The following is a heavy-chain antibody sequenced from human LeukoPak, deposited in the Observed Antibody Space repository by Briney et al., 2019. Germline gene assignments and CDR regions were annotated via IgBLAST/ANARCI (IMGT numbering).Heavy chain of an antibody. V-gene: IGHV3-30-3*01. CDR3: ARDGGEYSYGYFDY. CDR2: ISYDGSNK. CDR1: GFTVSSYA. Sequence: PGGSLRLSCAASGFTVSSYAMHWVGQAQGKGLEWVAVISYDGSNKYYADSVKGRFTISRDNSKHTLYLQMNSLRAEDTAVYYGARDGGEYSYGYFDYWGQGTLVTVSS. D-gene: IGHD5-18*01. J-gene: IGHJ4*02.